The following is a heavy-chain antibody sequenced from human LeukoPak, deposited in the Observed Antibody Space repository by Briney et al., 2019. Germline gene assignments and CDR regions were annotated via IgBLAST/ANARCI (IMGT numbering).Heavy chain of an antibody. Sequence: ASVKVSCKASGYTFTSYGISWVRQAPGQGLEWMGWISAYNGNTNYAQKLQGRVTMTTDTSTSTAYMELSSLRSEDTAVYYCATAPRWEPYNWFDPWGQGTLVTVSS. CDR2: ISAYNGNT. V-gene: IGHV1-18*01. J-gene: IGHJ5*02. CDR1: GYTFTSYG. CDR3: ATAPRWEPYNWFDP. D-gene: IGHD1-26*01.